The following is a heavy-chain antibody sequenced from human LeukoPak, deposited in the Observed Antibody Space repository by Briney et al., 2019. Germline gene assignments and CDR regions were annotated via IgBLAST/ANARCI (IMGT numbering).Heavy chain of an antibody. J-gene: IGHJ4*02. CDR1: GFTFNSFA. D-gene: IGHD3-22*01. Sequence: GGSLRLSCVASGFTFNSFALTWVRQAPGKGLEWVSAISGSGGSTYYADSVKGRFTISRDNSKNTLYLQMNSLRAEDTAVYYCAKGGGYYDTSGPTFSNWGQGTLVTVSS. CDR3: AKGGGYYDTSGPTFSN. V-gene: IGHV3-23*01. CDR2: ISGSGGST.